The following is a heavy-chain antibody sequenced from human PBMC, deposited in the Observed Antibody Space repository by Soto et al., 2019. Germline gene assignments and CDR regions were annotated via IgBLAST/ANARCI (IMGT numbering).Heavy chain of an antibody. J-gene: IGHJ4*01. CDR3: AIQDTAMTTRYFYY. CDR1: GGTFSSYS. D-gene: IGHD5-18*01. V-gene: IGHV1-69*13. Sequence: SVKVSCKASGGTFSSYSISWVRQAPGQGLEWMGGIIPIFGTANYAQKFQGRVTITADESTSTAYMELSSLRSEDTAVYYCAIQDTAMTTRYFYYRAQRTLVPVSS. CDR2: IIPIFGTA.